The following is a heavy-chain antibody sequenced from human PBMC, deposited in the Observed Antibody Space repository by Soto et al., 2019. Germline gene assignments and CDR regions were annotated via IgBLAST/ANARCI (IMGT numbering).Heavy chain of an antibody. V-gene: IGHV4-39*01. CDR1: GGSISSSSYY. J-gene: IGHJ4*02. CDR2: IYYSGTT. D-gene: IGHD2-21*01. CDR3: ARGLWSDRLLN. Sequence: PSETLSLTCTVSGGSISSSSYYWAWVRQPPGKGLEWIGSIYYSGTTYYNPSLKSRVTISEDTSKNQFSLKLSSVTAADTAVYYCARGLWSDRLLNWGRGTLVTVSS.